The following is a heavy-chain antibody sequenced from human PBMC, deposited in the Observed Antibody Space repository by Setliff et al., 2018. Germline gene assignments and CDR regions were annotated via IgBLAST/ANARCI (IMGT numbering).Heavy chain of an antibody. V-gene: IGHV3-48*01. CDR2: IISNSLTI. D-gene: IGHD2-15*01. J-gene: IGHJ4*02. CDR1: GFNFNLYN. CDR3: ARDEVNCSGSKCYSGFDS. Sequence: GGSLRLSCAASGFNFNLYNMNWVRQAPGKGLECVSYIISNSLTIHYADSVRGRFTVSRDNARNSLYLQMNNLRAEDTAVYYCARDEVNCSGSKCYSGFDSWGQGTLVTVSS.